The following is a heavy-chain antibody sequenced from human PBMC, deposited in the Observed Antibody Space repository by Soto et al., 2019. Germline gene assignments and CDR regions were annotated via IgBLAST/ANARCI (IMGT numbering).Heavy chain of an antibody. D-gene: IGHD7-27*01. Sequence: QVQLQESGPGLVKPSETLSLTCTVSGGSISPYYWSWIRQPPGKGLEWIGYIYYTGSTSYNPSLKSRFTVTVDTSKNQFSLNLRSMTATDTAVYYCARRGDWGSDEFDYWGQGTLVTVSS. CDR3: ARRGDWGSDEFDY. CDR2: IYYTGST. CDR1: GGSISPYY. J-gene: IGHJ4*02. V-gene: IGHV4-59*08.